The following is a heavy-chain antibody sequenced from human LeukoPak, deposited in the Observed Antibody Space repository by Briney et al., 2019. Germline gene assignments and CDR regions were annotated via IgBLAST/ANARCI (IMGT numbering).Heavy chain of an antibody. D-gene: IGHD3-16*01. V-gene: IGHV3-7*01. CDR2: IKEDGSEK. CDR1: GFTFSSYW. Sequence: GGSLTLSCAASGFTFSSYWMTWVRQAPGKGLEWVANIKEDGSEKYYVDSVKGRFTISRDNAKNSLYLQMNSLRAEDTAVYYCARGGGAIEYWGQGTLVTVSS. CDR3: ARGGGAIEY. J-gene: IGHJ4*02.